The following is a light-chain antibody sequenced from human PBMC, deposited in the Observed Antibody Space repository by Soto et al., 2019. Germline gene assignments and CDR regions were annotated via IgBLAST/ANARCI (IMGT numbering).Light chain of an antibody. J-gene: IGKJ4*01. V-gene: IGKV3-20*01. CDR1: QSVGSNS. CDR3: QQYGSTPLT. CDR2: DAS. Sequence: EIVLTQSPGTLSLSPGERATLSCRASQSVGSNSLAWYQQRPGQAPRFLIYDASSRATGIPDRFSGGGSGTDFTLTISRLEPEDFAVYYCQQYGSTPLTFGGGTKVDIK.